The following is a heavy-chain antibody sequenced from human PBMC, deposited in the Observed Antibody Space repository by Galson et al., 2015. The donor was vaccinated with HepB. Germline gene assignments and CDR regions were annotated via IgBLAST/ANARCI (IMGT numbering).Heavy chain of an antibody. J-gene: IGHJ4*02. V-gene: IGHV1-2*02. Sequence: SVKVSCKASGYTFTGYYMHWVRQAPGQGLEWMGWINPNSGGTNYAQKFQGRVTMTRDTSISTAYMELSRLRSDDTAVYYCARDHGCSGGSCWGGVDYWGQGTLVTVSS. CDR2: INPNSGGT. CDR3: ARDHGCSGGSCWGGVDY. D-gene: IGHD2-15*01. CDR1: GYTFTGYY.